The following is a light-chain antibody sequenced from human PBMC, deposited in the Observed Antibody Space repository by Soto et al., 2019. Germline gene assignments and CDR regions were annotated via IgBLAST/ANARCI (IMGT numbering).Light chain of an antibody. Sequence: DIHMTQSPSSLSASVGDTVTITCRASQNVRSYLNWYQQKSGKAPKLLIYEASTLESGVPSTFSGDGFGTDFTLTISSLHPEDFATYYCQQSFFAPPTFGRGTKVDI. J-gene: IGKJ1*01. CDR2: EAS. CDR3: QQSFFAPPT. CDR1: QNVRSY. V-gene: IGKV1-39*01.